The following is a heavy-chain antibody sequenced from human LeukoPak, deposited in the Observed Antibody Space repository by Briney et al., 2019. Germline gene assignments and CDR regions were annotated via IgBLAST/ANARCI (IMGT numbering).Heavy chain of an antibody. V-gene: IGHV3-23*01. J-gene: IGHJ6*03. CDR2: ISGSGGST. CDR1: GFTFSSYG. D-gene: IGHD6-19*01. Sequence: GGTLRLSCAASGFTFSSYGMSWVRQAPGKGLEWVSAISGSGGSTYYADSVKGRFTISRDNSKNTLYLQMNSLRAEDTAVYYCAKGGAGGQWLVEGDYYYYYYMDVWGKGTTVTVSS. CDR3: AKGGAGGQWLVEGDYYYYYYMDV.